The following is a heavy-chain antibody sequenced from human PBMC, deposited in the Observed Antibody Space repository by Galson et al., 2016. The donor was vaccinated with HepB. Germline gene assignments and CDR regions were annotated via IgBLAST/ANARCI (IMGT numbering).Heavy chain of an antibody. J-gene: IGHJ5*02. CDR1: GYSFSTYW. CDR3: ARHWKTYTYAKGCFDP. Sequence: QSGAEVKKPGESLKISCQGSGYSFSTYWIGWVRQMPGQGLELVGIIYPDNYDTRYSPSFQGRGTISADKSINTPYLQWSSLKASDTANYYCARHWKTYTYAKGCFDPRGQGTLVTVSS. D-gene: IGHD5-18*01. V-gene: IGHV5-51*01. CDR2: IYPDNYDT.